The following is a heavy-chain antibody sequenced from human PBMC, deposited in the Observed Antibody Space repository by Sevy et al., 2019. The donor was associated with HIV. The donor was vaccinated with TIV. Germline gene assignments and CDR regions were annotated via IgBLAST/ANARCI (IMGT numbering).Heavy chain of an antibody. J-gene: IGHJ4*01. CDR3: ASGGLITMPYDY. Sequence: GGSLRLSCAASGFTFSSYWMHWVRQAPGKGLVWVSRINSDGSSTSYGDSVKGRFTISRDNAKNTLYLQMNSLRAEDTAVYYCASGGLITMPYDYWGQGTLVTVSS. CDR1: GFTFSSYW. V-gene: IGHV3-74*01. CDR2: INSDGSST. D-gene: IGHD3-3*01.